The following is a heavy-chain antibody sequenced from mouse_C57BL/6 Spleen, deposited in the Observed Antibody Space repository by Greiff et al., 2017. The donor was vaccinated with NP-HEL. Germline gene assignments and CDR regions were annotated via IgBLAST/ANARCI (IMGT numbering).Heavy chain of an antibody. CDR1: GFNIKDDY. J-gene: IGHJ3*01. D-gene: IGHD2-4*01. V-gene: IGHV14-4*01. CDR3: LYYDYDEFAY. Sequence: EVQLQQSGAELVRPGASVKLSCTASGFNIKDDYMHWVKQRPEQGLEWIGWIDPENGDTEYASKFQGKATITADTSSNTAYLQLSSLTSEDTAVYYCLYYDYDEFAYWGQGTLVTVSA. CDR2: IDPENGDT.